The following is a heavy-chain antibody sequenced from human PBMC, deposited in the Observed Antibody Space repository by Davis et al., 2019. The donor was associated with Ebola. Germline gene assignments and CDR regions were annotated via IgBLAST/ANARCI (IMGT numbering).Heavy chain of an antibody. Sequence: PSETLSLTCTVSDGSVSGHYWNWFRQPPGKGLEWIGFISGRGRTSYNPSLKSRVTISADTSKNQFSLNLLSVTAADTAVYFCARFGEGAYWGQGTLVTVSS. J-gene: IGHJ4*02. V-gene: IGHV4-59*02. CDR1: DGSVSGHY. CDR2: ISGRGRT. CDR3: ARFGEGAY. D-gene: IGHD2-21*01.